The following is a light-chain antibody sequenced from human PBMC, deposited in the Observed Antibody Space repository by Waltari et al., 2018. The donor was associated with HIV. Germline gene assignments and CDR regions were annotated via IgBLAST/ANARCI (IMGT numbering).Light chain of an antibody. Sequence: QSALTQPPSASGSPGQSVTISCTGTSSDVGPYDYVSWYQQHPDKAPRLIIYEGNKRPSGVPDRFSGSKSGNTASLTVSGLQAEDEADYYCTSYAGSNNLVIFGGGTKVTVL. CDR2: EGN. CDR1: SSDVGPYDY. V-gene: IGLV2-8*01. J-gene: IGLJ2*01. CDR3: TSYAGSNNLVI.